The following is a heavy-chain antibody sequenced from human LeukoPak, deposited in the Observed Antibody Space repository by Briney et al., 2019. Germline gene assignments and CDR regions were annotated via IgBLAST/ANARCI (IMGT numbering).Heavy chain of an antibody. J-gene: IGHJ5*02. CDR1: GGSLGTYY. D-gene: IGHD7-27*01. CDR2: IFPTGST. CDR3: ARLTGPRDKWSDP. V-gene: IGHV4-4*07. Sequence: SETLSLTCTVSGGSLGTYYWNWIRQPAGKGLEWIGRIFPTGSTSYNHSLESRVTMSVDRSKNQFSLKMKSLTAADTAVYYCARLTGPRDKWSDPWGQGILVTVSS.